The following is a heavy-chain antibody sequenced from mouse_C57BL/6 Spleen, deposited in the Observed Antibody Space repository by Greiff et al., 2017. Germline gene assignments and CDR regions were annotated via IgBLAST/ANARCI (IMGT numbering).Heavy chain of an antibody. CDR1: GFSLTSYG. Sequence: QVQLQQSGPGLVQPSQSLSITCTVSGFSLTSYGVHWVRQSPGKGLEWLGVIWSGGSTDYNAAFISRLSISKDNSKSQVFFKMNSLQADDTAIYYCARNRGITTVVVPFDYWGQGTTRTVSS. CDR2: IWSGGST. V-gene: IGHV2-2*01. CDR3: ARNRGITTVVVPFDY. D-gene: IGHD1-1*01. J-gene: IGHJ2*01.